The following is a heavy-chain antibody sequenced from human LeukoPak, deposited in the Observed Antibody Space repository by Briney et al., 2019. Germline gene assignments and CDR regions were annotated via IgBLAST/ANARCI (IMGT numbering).Heavy chain of an antibody. CDR2: IYPSGDA. CDR1: GFIVSSNY. J-gene: IGHJ4*02. Sequence: PGGSLRLSCAASGFIVSSNYMKWVRQAPGKGLEWVSVIYPSGDAYYADSLRGGFTISRDISKNTVYLQMNSLSAEDTAVYYCASAYYGDYGGYWGQGTLVTVSS. CDR3: ASAYYGDYGGY. V-gene: IGHV3-66*01. D-gene: IGHD4-17*01.